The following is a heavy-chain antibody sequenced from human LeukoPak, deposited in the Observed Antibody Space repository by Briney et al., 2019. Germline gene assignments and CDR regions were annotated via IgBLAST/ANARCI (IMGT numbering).Heavy chain of an antibody. J-gene: IGHJ4*02. D-gene: IGHD3-10*01. Sequence: SETLSLTCAVYGGSFSGYYWSWIRQRPGKGLEWIGEINHSGSTNYNPSLKSRVTISVDTSKNQFSLKLSSVTAADTAVYYCASTMVRGVIIGYWGQGTLFTVSS. CDR2: INHSGST. CDR1: GGSFSGYY. CDR3: ASTMVRGVIIGY. V-gene: IGHV4-34*01.